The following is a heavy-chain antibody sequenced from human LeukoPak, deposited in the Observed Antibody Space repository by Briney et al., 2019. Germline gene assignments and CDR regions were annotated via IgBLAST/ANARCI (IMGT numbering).Heavy chain of an antibody. CDR3: ARDLTGPFDY. CDR2: IWYDGSNK. Sequence: GGSLRLSCAASGFTFSNYGMHWVRQAPGKGLEWVAFIWYDGSNKLYAHSVKGRFTISRDNSKDTLYLQMNSLRAEDTAIYYCARDLTGPFDYWGQATLVTVSS. V-gene: IGHV3-33*01. CDR1: GFTFSNYG. D-gene: IGHD1-1*01. J-gene: IGHJ4*02.